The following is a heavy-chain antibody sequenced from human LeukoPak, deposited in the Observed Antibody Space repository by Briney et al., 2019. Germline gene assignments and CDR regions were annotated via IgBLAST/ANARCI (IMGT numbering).Heavy chain of an antibody. CDR2: MNPNSGNT. V-gene: IGHV1-8*01. CDR1: GYTFTSYD. J-gene: IGHJ3*02. CDR3: AREEGVAVAGAGAFDI. Sequence: ASVKVSYKASGYTFTSYDINWVRQASGQGLEWMGWMNPNSGNTGYAQMFHGRVTMTRNTSISTAYMELSSLRSEDTAVYYCAREEGVAVAGAGAFDIWGQGTMVTVSS. D-gene: IGHD6-19*01.